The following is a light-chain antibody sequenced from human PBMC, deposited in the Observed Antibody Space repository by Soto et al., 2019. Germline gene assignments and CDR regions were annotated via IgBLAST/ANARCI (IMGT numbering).Light chain of an antibody. CDR3: QQYNSYSPYT. J-gene: IGKJ2*01. Sequence: DIQMTQSPSTLSASVGDRVTITCRASPSISSGVAWYQQKPGKAPKLLIYKASSLESGVPSRFSGSGSGTEFTLTISSLQPDDFATYYCQQYNSYSPYTFGQGTKLEIK. CDR2: KAS. V-gene: IGKV1-5*03. CDR1: PSISSG.